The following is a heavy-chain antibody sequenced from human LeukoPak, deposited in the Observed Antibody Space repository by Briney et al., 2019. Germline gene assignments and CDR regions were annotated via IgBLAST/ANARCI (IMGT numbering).Heavy chain of an antibody. Sequence: GGSLRLSCAASGFTFSSYSMNWVRQAPGKGLEWISYIGISSGNTRYADSVKGRFTISGDKAKNSVYLQMNSLRVEDTAVYYCARDTKYAFDNWGQGTLVTVSS. D-gene: IGHD2-2*01. V-gene: IGHV3-48*01. CDR2: IGISSGNT. CDR3: ARDTKYAFDN. CDR1: GFTFSSYS. J-gene: IGHJ4*02.